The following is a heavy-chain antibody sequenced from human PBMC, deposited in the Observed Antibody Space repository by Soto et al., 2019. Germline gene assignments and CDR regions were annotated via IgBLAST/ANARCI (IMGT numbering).Heavy chain of an antibody. J-gene: IGHJ6*02. D-gene: IGHD1-1*01. CDR3: AKGSGNQHYDYYYGMDV. Sequence: PGGSLRLSCAASGFSFDDYAMYWVRQGPGKGLEWVSLISWDGGSTYYADSVKGRFTISRDNSKNSLYLQMNSLRAEDTALYYCAKGSGNQHYDYYYGMDVWGQGTTVTVSS. CDR2: ISWDGGST. V-gene: IGHV3-43D*04. CDR1: GFSFDDYA.